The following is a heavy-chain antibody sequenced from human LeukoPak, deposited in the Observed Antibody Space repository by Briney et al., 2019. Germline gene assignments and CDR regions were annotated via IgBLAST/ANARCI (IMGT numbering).Heavy chain of an antibody. CDR3: ARSPIFGVVYAFDI. J-gene: IGHJ3*02. V-gene: IGHV1-2*06. CDR2: INPNSGGT. Sequence: ASVTVSSKASGYTFTGYYMHWERQAPGQGLEWMGRINPNSGGTNYEEKLQGRVTMTRDTSISRAYMELSRLRSDDTAVYYCARSPIFGVVYAFDIWGQGTMVTVSS. CDR1: GYTFTGYY. D-gene: IGHD3-3*01.